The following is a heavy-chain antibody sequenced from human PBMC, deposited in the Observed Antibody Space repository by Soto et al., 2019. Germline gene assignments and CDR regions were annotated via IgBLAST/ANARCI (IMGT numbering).Heavy chain of an antibody. J-gene: IGHJ4*02. CDR2: IYSDGTT. V-gene: IGHV3-53*01. CDR1: GISVGTNY. CDR3: ARGASSFDN. Sequence: LRLSCAASGISVGTNYLTWVRQAPGKGLEWVSFIYSDGTTYYADSVKGRFTISRDTSNNTLYLQMNSLRAEDTAVYYCARGASSFDNWGQGTLVTVSS.